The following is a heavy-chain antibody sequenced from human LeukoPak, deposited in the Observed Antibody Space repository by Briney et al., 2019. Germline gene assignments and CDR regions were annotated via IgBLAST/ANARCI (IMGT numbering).Heavy chain of an antibody. CDR3: ARHGRDGFTIDY. CDR2: IYFSGST. CDR1: GGSISSYY. Sequence: KPSETLSLTCTVSGGSISSYYWSWIRQPPGKGLEWIGYIYFSGSTNYNPSLKSRVTISVDTSKNQFSLKLSSVTAADTAVYYCARHGRDGFTIDYWGQGTLVTVSS. D-gene: IGHD5-24*01. V-gene: IGHV4-59*08. J-gene: IGHJ4*02.